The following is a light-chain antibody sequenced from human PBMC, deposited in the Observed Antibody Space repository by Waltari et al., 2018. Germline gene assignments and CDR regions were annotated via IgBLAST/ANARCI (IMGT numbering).Light chain of an antibody. CDR1: ILGNKY. CDR3: QALGTGAWV. V-gene: IGLV3-1*01. CDR2: QDT. J-gene: IGLJ3*02. Sequence: SYELTQPPSVSVSPGQTASINCSGDILGNKYASWYQQKPGQSPLLVIYQDTNRPSGFPERFSGSKSGNAATLTIGGTQAMDEADYYCQALGTGAWVFGGGTKLTVL.